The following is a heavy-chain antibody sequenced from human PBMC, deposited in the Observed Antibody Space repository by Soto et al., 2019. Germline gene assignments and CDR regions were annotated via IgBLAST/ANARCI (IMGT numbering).Heavy chain of an antibody. Sequence: GGSLRLSCAASGFTFSSYAMSWVRQAPGKGLEWVSAISGSGGSTYYADSVKGRFTISRDNSKNTLYLQMNSLRAEDTAVYYCAKDGDIVVVVAALGCYFDYWGQGTLVTVSS. V-gene: IGHV3-23*01. CDR3: AKDGDIVVVVAALGCYFDY. J-gene: IGHJ4*02. D-gene: IGHD2-15*01. CDR1: GFTFSSYA. CDR2: ISGSGGST.